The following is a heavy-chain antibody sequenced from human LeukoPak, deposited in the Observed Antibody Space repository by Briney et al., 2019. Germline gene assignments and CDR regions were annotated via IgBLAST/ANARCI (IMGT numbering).Heavy chain of an antibody. Sequence: WVGRIKSKTDGGTTDYAAPVKGRFTISRDDSKNTLYLQMNSLKTEDTAVYYCTTDKGGYGGWGQGTLVTVSS. J-gene: IGHJ4*02. V-gene: IGHV3-15*01. CDR3: TTDKGGYGG. CDR2: IKSKTDGGTT. D-gene: IGHD4-23*01.